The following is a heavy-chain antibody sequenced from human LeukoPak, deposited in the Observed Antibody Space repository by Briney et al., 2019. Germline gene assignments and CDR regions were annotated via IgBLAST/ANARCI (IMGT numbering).Heavy chain of an antibody. D-gene: IGHD3-22*01. V-gene: IGHV3-23*01. CDR3: AKVEDYDSSGYYPYYFDY. J-gene: IGHJ4*02. Sequence: PGGFLRLSYAASGFTFSSYAMSSGRNAPGQGLERVSAISCSGGSTYYADSVKGRFTISRDNSKNTLYLQMNSLRAEDTAVYYCAKVEDYDSSGYYPYYFDYWGQGTLVTVSS. CDR1: GFTFSSYA. CDR2: ISCSGGST.